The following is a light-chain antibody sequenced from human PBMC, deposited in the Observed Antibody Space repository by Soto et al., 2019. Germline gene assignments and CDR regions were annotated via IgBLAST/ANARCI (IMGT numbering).Light chain of an antibody. V-gene: IGKV3-15*01. Sequence: EIGLKQSVATLSLYPGERATLSCRASQSVSSLLAWYQQKPGQAPRLLIYRASTRATGISGRFSGSGSGTEFTLTISSLQSEDFAVYYCQQYNEWPIPFGQGTLLAI. CDR1: QSVSSL. J-gene: IGKJ5*01. CDR3: QQYNEWPIP. CDR2: RAS.